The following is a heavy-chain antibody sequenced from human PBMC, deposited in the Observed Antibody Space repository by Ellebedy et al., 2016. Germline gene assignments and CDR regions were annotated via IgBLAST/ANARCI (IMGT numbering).Heavy chain of an antibody. CDR3: ASKGIAARSDI. CDR1: GFTFSSYG. Sequence: GGSLRLSCAASGFTFSSYGMHWVRQAPGKGLEWVAVISYDGSNKYYADSVKGRFTISRDNAKNSLYLQMNSLRAEDTAVYYCASKGIAARSDIWGQGTMVTVSS. V-gene: IGHV3-30*03. J-gene: IGHJ3*02. CDR2: ISYDGSNK. D-gene: IGHD6-13*01.